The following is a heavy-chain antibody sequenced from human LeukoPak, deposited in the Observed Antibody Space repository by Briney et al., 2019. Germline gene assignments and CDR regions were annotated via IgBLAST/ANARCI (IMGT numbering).Heavy chain of an antibody. CDR1: GGSISSNNW. CDR2: IYHSGST. V-gene: IGHV4-4*02. D-gene: IGHD2-8*02. Sequence: SGTLSLTCAVSGGSISSNNWWSWVRQPPGKGLEWIGEIYHSGSTNYNPSLKSRVIISVDKSKNRFSLKLSSVTAADTAVYYCAADTGATGTGVYYWGQGTLVTVSS. CDR3: AADTGATGTGVYY. J-gene: IGHJ4*02.